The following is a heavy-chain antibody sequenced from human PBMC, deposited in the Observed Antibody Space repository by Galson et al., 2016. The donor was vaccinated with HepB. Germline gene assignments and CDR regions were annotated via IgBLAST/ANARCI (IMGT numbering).Heavy chain of an antibody. CDR3: ARGWFGPPRGYFHY. CDR1: GFSFSSFA. J-gene: IGHJ1*01. CDR2: ISYDGSNT. V-gene: IGHV3-30-3*01. D-gene: IGHD3-10*01. Sequence: SLRPSCAASGFSFSSFAMHWVRQAPGKGLEWVAVISYDGSNTYYAHSAKGRFTISRDNSKNTLYLQMNSLRAEDTAVYSRARGWFGPPRGYFHYWGQGTLVTVSS.